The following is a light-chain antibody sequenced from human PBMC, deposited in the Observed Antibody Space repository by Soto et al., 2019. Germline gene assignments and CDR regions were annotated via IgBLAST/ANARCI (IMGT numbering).Light chain of an antibody. CDR1: QSVSGN. CDR2: GAS. Sequence: EIVITQSPATLSVSPGERATLSCRASQSVSGNLAWYQHKPGQGPRPLIHGASTRATGIPDRFSGSGSGTEFTLTISSXQSGDFAVYICQQYNKWPASFGGGTKVDIK. V-gene: IGKV3D-15*01. CDR3: QQYNKWPAS. J-gene: IGKJ4*01.